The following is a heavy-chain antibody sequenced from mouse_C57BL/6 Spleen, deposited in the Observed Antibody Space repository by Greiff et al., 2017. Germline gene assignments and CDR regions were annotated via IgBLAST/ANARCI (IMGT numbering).Heavy chain of an antibody. CDR2: ISDGGSYT. CDR3: ARDRVYYGSSYGYFDV. CDR1: GFTFSSYA. J-gene: IGHJ1*03. V-gene: IGHV5-4*01. D-gene: IGHD1-1*01. Sequence: EVQRVESGGGFVKPGGSLKLSCAASGFTFSSYAMSWVRQTPERRLEWVATISDGGSYTYYPDNVKGRFTISRDNAKNNLYLQMSHLKSEDTAMYYCARDRVYYGSSYGYFDVWGTGTTVTVSS.